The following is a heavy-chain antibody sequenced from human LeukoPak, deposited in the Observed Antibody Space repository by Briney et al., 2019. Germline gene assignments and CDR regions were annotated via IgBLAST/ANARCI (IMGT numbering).Heavy chain of an antibody. V-gene: IGHV4-34*12. J-gene: IGHJ4*02. D-gene: IGHD5-24*01. CDR3: ARRVRFGDGWVFDS. CDR2: SIQTGST. Sequence: SETLSLTCAVYGGSFSGYYWSWIRQSPEKGLEWVGESIQTGSTNYNPSLKSRVTISVDTSKNQFSLNPSSVTAADTAVYYCARRVRFGDGWVFDSWGQGTLVTVSS. CDR1: GGSFSGYY.